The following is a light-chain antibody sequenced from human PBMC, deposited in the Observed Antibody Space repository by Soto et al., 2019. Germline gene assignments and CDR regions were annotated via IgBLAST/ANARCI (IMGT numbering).Light chain of an antibody. V-gene: IGKV3-11*01. J-gene: IGKJ1*01. CDR3: LQRSNWPRT. Sequence: EIVLTQSPATLSLSPGEGATLSCRASQNISKYLAWYQQKPGQAPRLLIYDTSNRATGIPARFSGSGSGTDFTLTISSLETEDLAVYYCLQRSNWPRTFGQCTKVE. CDR2: DTS. CDR1: QNISKY.